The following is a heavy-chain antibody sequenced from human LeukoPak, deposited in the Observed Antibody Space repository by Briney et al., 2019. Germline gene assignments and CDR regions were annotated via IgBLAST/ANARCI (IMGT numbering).Heavy chain of an antibody. D-gene: IGHD6-19*01. V-gene: IGHV3-33*01. Sequence: PGESLRLSCAASGFIFSNYGMHWVRQAPGKGLEWVALIWYDGQTKFYADSVKGRFTISRDNSGNTLFLHMTSLRVEDTAVYYCAREWGRIAVAGGPGYWGQGALVTVSS. CDR3: AREWGRIAVAGGPGY. CDR1: GFIFSNYG. J-gene: IGHJ4*02. CDR2: IWYDGQTK.